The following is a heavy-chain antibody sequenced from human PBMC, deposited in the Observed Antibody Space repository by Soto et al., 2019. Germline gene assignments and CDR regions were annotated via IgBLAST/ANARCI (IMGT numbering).Heavy chain of an antibody. CDR1: GSTCSSYS. Sequence: GGSLRLSGSASGSTCSSYSMSGVRQAPGKGLEWVSGFRTSGDGGTTYYADSVKGRFTISRENSKNMMFLQMNSLSAEDTAIYYCAKKVTSGPGSQCFDYWGQGTLVTVSS. V-gene: IGHV3-23*01. CDR3: AKKVTSGPGSQCFDY. J-gene: IGHJ4*02. D-gene: IGHD3-10*01. CDR2: FRTSGDGGTT.